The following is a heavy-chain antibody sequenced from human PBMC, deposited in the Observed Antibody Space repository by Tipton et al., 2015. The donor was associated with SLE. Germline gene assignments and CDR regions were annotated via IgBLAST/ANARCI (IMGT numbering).Heavy chain of an antibody. Sequence: TLSLTCTVSGGSISSHYWSWIRQPPGKGLEWIGYIYYSGSTNYSPSLKSRVTISVDTSKNQFSLKLSSVTAADTPVYYCARATTVTSGFQHWGQGTLVTVSS. CDR3: ARATTVTSGFQH. CDR2: IYYSGST. V-gene: IGHV4-59*11. D-gene: IGHD4-17*01. CDR1: GGSISSHY. J-gene: IGHJ1*01.